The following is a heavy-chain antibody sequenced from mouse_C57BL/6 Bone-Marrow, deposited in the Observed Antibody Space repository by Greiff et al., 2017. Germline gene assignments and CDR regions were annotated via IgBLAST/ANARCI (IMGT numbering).Heavy chain of an antibody. D-gene: IGHD1-1*01. J-gene: IGHJ4*01. V-gene: IGHV1-39*01. CDR1: GYSFPDYN. Sequence: EVQLQQSGPELVKPGASVKISCQASGYSFPDYNMNWVKQSNGKSLEWIGVMNPNYGTTSYNQKFKGKATLTVDQSSNTAYMQLNSLTSEDDAVYYCARYSHYYGSSYHAMDYWGQGTSVTVSS. CDR2: MNPNYGTT. CDR3: ARYSHYYGSSYHAMDY.